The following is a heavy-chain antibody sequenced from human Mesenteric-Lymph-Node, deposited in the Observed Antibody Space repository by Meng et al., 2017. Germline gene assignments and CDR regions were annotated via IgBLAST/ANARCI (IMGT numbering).Heavy chain of an antibody. CDR3: ALILSDTSSGADY. Sequence: SETLSLTCTVSGYSISSGYYWSWIRQPPGKGLEWIGEINHSGSTNYNPSLKSRVTISVDTSKNQFSLKLSSVTAADTAVYYCALILSDTSSGADYWGQGTLVTVSS. CDR1: GYSISSGYY. J-gene: IGHJ4*02. V-gene: IGHV4-38-2*02. D-gene: IGHD6-19*01. CDR2: INHSGST.